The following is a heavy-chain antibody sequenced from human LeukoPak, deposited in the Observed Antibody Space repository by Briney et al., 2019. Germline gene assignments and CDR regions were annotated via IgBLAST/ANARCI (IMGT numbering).Heavy chain of an antibody. D-gene: IGHD6-19*01. V-gene: IGHV4-59*08. CDR2: IYYSGST. Sequence: SETLSLTCTVSGGSISSYYWSWIQQPPGKGLEWIGYIYYSGSTNYNPSLKSRVTISVDTSKNQFSLKLSSVTAADTAVYYCARHPTGYSSGWRFDYWGQGTLVTVSS. CDR3: ARHPTGYSSGWRFDY. J-gene: IGHJ4*02. CDR1: GGSISSYY.